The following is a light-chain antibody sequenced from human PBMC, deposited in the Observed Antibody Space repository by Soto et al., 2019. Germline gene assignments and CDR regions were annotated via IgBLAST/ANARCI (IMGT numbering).Light chain of an antibody. Sequence: EIVLTQSPATLSLSPGERATLSSRTSQSVTTNFAWYQQKPGQAPRLLIYDISNRATGIPDRFSGSESGTDFTLTISSLEPEDFAVYYCQQGATWPPLITVGPGTKVEIK. CDR1: QSVTTN. V-gene: IGKV3-11*01. CDR2: DIS. J-gene: IGKJ3*01. CDR3: QQGATWPPLIT.